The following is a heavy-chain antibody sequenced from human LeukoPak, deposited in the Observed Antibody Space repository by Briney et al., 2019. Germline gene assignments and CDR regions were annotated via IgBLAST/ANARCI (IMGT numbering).Heavy chain of an antibody. D-gene: IGHD3-22*01. J-gene: IGHJ4*02. V-gene: IGHV3-33*01. Sequence: SGGSLRLSCAASGFTFSSYGMHWVRQAPGKGLDWVAVIWYDGSNIYHGDSVKGRFTVSRDNSKNTLYLQMNSLRAEDTAVYYCARARNDYDSSGFSTLDYWGQGTLVTVSS. CDR2: IWYDGSNI. CDR3: ARARNDYDSSGFSTLDY. CDR1: GFTFSSYG.